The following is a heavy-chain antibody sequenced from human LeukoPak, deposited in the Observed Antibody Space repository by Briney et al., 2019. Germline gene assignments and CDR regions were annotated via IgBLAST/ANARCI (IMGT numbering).Heavy chain of an antibody. V-gene: IGHV1-46*01. J-gene: IGHJ4*02. CDR1: GYSFTTYY. CDR2: INPSGGTR. D-gene: IGHD4-17*01. Sequence: ASVKVSCKASGYSFTTYYMHWVRQAPGQGLEWMGIINPSGGTRSYTQKFQGRVTMTRDASTSTVYMDLSSLRSEDTAVYYCARDDYGDYGNFDYWGQGTLVTVSS. CDR3: ARDDYGDYGNFDY.